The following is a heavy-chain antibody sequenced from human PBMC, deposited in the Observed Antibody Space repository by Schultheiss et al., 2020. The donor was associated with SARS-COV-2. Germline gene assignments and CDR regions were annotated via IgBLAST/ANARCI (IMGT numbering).Heavy chain of an antibody. V-gene: IGHV3-73*01. CDR3: TREVVHYDFWSGYYSHYFDY. CDR2: IRSKANSYAT. J-gene: IGHJ4*02. Sequence: GESLKISCAASGFTFSNAWMSWVRQAPGKGLEWVGRIRSKANSYATAYAASVKGRFTISRDDSKSIAYLQMNSLKTEDTAVYYCTREVVHYDFWSGYYSHYFDYWGQGTLVTVSS. CDR1: GFTFSNAW. D-gene: IGHD3-3*01.